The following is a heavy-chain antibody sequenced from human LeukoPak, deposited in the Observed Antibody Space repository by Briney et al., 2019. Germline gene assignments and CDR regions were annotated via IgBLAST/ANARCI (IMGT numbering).Heavy chain of an antibody. J-gene: IGHJ5*02. Sequence: PSETLSLTCAVYGGSFSGYYWSWIRQPPGEGLEWIGEINHSGSTNYNPSLKSRVTISVDTSKNQFSLKLSSVTAADTAVYYCARHLRQDVWGSYRYNWFDPWGQGTLVTVSS. CDR1: GGSFSGYY. V-gene: IGHV4-34*01. D-gene: IGHD3-16*02. CDR3: ARHLRQDVWGSYRYNWFDP. CDR2: INHSGST.